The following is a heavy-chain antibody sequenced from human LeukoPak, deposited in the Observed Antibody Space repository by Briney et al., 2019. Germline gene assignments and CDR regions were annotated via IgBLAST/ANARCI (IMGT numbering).Heavy chain of an antibody. D-gene: IGHD3-10*01. V-gene: IGHV1-18*01. Sequence: ASVKVSCKASGYTFTSYGISWVRQAPGQGLEWMGWISAYNGNTNYAQKFQGRVTMTRNTSISTAYMELSSLRSEDTAVYYCARGSHEVGRAAYDYWGQGTLVTVSS. CDR1: GYTFTSYG. CDR3: ARGSHEVGRAAYDY. CDR2: ISAYNGNT. J-gene: IGHJ4*02.